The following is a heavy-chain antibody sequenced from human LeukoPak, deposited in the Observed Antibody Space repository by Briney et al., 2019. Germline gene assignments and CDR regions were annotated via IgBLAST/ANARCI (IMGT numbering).Heavy chain of an antibody. CDR1: GFTVSNNY. V-gene: IGHV3-66*01. D-gene: IGHD3-16*02. CDR2: IYSGGST. Sequence: PGGSLRLSCAASGFTVSNNYMSWVRQAPGKGLEWVSVIYSGGSTFYADSVKGRFIISRDNSKNTLYLRMNNLRAEDTAVYYCARDGGVIDGDYWGQGTLVTVSS. CDR3: ARDGGVIDGDY. J-gene: IGHJ4*02.